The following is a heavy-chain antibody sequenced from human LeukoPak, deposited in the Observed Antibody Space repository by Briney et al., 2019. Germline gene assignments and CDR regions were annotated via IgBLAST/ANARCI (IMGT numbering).Heavy chain of an antibody. Sequence: PSETLSLTCTVSGGSISSYYWSWIRQPPGKGLEWIGYIYYSGSTKYNPSLKGRVTISIDASKKQFSLKVTSVTPADTAVYYCARHTTGIAVAGGDYWGQGTLVTVSS. V-gene: IGHV4-59*01. CDR3: ARHTTGIAVAGGDY. CDR1: GGSISSYY. D-gene: IGHD6-19*01. J-gene: IGHJ4*02. CDR2: IYYSGST.